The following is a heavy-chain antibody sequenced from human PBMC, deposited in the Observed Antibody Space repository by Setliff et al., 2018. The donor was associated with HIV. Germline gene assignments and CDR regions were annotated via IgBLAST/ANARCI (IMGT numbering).Heavy chain of an antibody. J-gene: IGHJ6*01. CDR3: VRERRRSPLSYGLDV. CDR1: GGSISSGGYY. CDR2: IYYNGRT. V-gene: IGHV4-31*03. Sequence: PSETLSFTCTVSGGSISSGGYYWNWIRQYPVKGLEWIGHIYYNGRTLFNPALGTRLNMSVDTSENQFSLHLNSVTAADTAVYYCVRERRRSPLSYGLDVWG.